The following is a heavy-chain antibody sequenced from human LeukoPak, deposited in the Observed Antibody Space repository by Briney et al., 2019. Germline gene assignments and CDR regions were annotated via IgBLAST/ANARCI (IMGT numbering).Heavy chain of an antibody. CDR1: GGSISSGDYY. Sequence: SETLSLTCTVSGGSISSGDYYWSWFRQHPGKGLEWIGYICYSGTTYYNPSLKSRVTMSVDTSKNQFSLKLSSVTAADTAVYYCARGTHSGHDYYRYWGQGTLVTVSS. CDR2: ICYSGTT. V-gene: IGHV4-31*03. CDR3: ARGTHSGHDYYRY. D-gene: IGHD5-12*01. J-gene: IGHJ4*02.